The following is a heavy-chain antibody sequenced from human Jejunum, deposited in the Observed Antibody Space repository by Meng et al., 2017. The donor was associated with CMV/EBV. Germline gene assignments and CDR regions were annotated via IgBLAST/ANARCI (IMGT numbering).Heavy chain of an antibody. J-gene: IGHJ5*02. D-gene: IGHD2-2*01. CDR2: ISPILGIA. CDR1: GGTFSSYA. Sequence: QVQLVQSGAGVKKHXLSVKVSCKASGGTFSSYAISWVRQAPGQGLEWMGGISPILGIANYAQKFQGRVTITADKSTSTAYMELSSLRSEDTAVYYCAREIVVVPAALNWFDPWGQGTLVTVSS. CDR3: AREIVVVPAALNWFDP. V-gene: IGHV1-69*10.